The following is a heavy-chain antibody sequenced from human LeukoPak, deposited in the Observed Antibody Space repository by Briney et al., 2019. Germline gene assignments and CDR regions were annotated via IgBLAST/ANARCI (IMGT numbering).Heavy chain of an antibody. CDR3: ASLRLPGIAVAGTLDGFDY. J-gene: IGHJ4*02. D-gene: IGHD6-19*01. Sequence: SETLSLTCAVYGGSFSGYYWSWIRQPPGKGLEWIGEINHSGSTNYNPSLKSRVTISVDTSKNQFSLKLSSVTAADTAVYYCASLRLPGIAVAGTLDGFDYWGQGTLVTVSS. V-gene: IGHV4-34*01. CDR2: INHSGST. CDR1: GGSFSGYY.